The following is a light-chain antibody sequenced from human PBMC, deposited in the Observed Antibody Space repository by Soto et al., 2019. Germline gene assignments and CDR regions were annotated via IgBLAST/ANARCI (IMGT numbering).Light chain of an antibody. CDR2: GAS. J-gene: IGKJ4*01. CDR3: QQRSNWLT. Sequence: EIVMTQSPVTLSLSPGDRATLSCRASQSLSNTYISWYQQKPGQAPRLLIYGASTRATGIPARFSGSGSGTDFTLTISSLQPEDFALYYCQQRSNWLTFGGGTKVEIK. V-gene: IGKV3D-7*01. CDR1: QSLSNTY.